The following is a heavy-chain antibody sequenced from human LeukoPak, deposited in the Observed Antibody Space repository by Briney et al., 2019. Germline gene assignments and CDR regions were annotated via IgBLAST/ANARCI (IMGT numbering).Heavy chain of an antibody. J-gene: IGHJ3*02. Sequence: ASVQVSRKASGYTFHGYFIHWVRPAPGQGREWMGWINPNSGGTNHAQKFQGRVTLTRDTVIRTAYTELGRLRRDSTARVYCARELIGLDSFDSGGQGRMVTVSS. V-gene: IGHV1-2*02. D-gene: IGHD2-15*01. CDR2: INPNSGGT. CDR3: ARELIGLDSFDS. CDR1: GYTFHGYF.